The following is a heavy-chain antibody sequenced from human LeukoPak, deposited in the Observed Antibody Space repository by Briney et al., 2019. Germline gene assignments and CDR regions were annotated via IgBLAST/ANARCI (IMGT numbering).Heavy chain of an antibody. D-gene: IGHD2-8*01. CDR3: ASLSLPEVYVDAFDI. V-gene: IGHV1-2*02. J-gene: IGHJ3*02. CDR1: GYTFTGYY. CDR2: INPNSGGT. Sequence: ASVKVSCKASGYTFTGYYMHWVRQAPGQGLEWMGWINPNSGGTNYAQKFQGRVTMTRDTSISTAYMELSRLRSDDTAVYYCASLSLPEVYVDAFDIWGQGTMVTVSS.